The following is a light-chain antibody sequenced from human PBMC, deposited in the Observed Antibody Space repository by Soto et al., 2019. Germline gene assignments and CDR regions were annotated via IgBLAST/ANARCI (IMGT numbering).Light chain of an antibody. V-gene: IGKV3-11*01. CDR1: QSVSSY. CDR2: DAS. Sequence: LVLTHSPATLFLYPREKTTLSCRASQSVSSYLAWYQHKPGQAPRLLIYDASNRATGIPARFSGSGSGTDFTLTISSLEPEDFALYYCQQRSNWPSFGQGTRLEIK. J-gene: IGKJ5*01. CDR3: QQRSNWPS.